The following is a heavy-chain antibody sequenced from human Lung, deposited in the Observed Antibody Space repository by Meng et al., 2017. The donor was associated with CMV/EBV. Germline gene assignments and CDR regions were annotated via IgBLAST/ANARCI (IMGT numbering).Heavy chain of an antibody. Sequence: QGHLLVSGPGLWKPSGTLSLTCPVAGGSISSSTWWSWDRQPPGKGLEWIGEIYHSGSTNYNPTLKSRVTISVDKSKNQFSLKLSSVTAADTAVYYCASFPPPGKQWLVTDYWGQGTLVTVSS. CDR1: GGSISSSTW. CDR2: IYHSGST. CDR3: ASFPPPGKQWLVTDY. V-gene: IGHV4-4*02. J-gene: IGHJ4*02. D-gene: IGHD6-19*01.